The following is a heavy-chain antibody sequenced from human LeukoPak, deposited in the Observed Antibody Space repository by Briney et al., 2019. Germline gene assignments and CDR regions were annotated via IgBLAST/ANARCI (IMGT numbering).Heavy chain of an antibody. J-gene: IGHJ5*02. CDR1: GYTFTSYD. CDR3: ASGLRVVRGNFDP. CDR2: MNPNSGNT. Sequence: ASVKVSCKASGYTFTSYDINWVRQATGQGLEWMGWMNPNSGNTGYAQKFQGRVTMTRNTSISTAYMELSSLRSEDTAVYYCASGLRVVRGNFDPWGQGTLVTVSS. D-gene: IGHD3-10*01. V-gene: IGHV1-8*01.